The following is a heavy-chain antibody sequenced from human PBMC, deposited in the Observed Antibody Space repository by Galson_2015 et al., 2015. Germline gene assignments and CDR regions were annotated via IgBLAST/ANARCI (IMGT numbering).Heavy chain of an antibody. D-gene: IGHD6-25*01. CDR3: ARGRGSSGYYYDY. J-gene: IGHJ4*02. V-gene: IGHV3-74*01. Sequence: SLRLSCAASGFTFSSYRMHWVRQAPGMGLVWVSRIYIDGSSTHYADSVKGRFTISRDNAKNTLYLQMNSLRADDTAVYYCARGRGSSGYYYDYWGQGSLVTVSS. CDR1: GFTFSSYR. CDR2: IYIDGSST.